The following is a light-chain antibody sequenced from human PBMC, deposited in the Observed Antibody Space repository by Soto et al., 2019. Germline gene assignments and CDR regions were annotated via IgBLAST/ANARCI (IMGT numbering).Light chain of an antibody. V-gene: IGLV2-14*01. CDR3: CSYTRSSTGV. CDR1: SANVGGDNY. J-gene: IGLJ1*01. CDR2: EVS. Sequence: QSALTQPASVSGSPGQSITISCTGTSANVGGDNYVSWYQQHPGKVPKLIIYEVSNRPSGVSNPFSGSKSGNTASLTISGVEAEDETYCYCCSYTRSSTGVFGTGTKVTVL.